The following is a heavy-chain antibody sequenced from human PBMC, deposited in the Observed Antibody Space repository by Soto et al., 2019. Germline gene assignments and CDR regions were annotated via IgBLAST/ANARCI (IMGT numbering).Heavy chain of an antibody. D-gene: IGHD2-2*01. CDR1: EYSLGDGY. CDR2: INLNDGGT. Sequence: ASVSVYCKSSEYSLGDGYLQWVRQAPEQGLEWMGWINLNDGGTNSPRKFQGRLTMTRDKSITTVYMELSGLRSDDTAVYFCVRDAPSHQSIFDRWGPGTVVTVSS. V-gene: IGHV1-2*02. CDR3: VRDAPSHQSIFDR. J-gene: IGHJ4*02.